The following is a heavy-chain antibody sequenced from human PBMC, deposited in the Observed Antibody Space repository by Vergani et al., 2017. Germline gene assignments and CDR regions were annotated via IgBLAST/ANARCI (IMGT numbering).Heavy chain of an antibody. CDR3: VGLPRCHCNFDL. J-gene: IGHJ2*01. CDR2: ISPDGSAT. Sequence: EVQLVESGGGLVQPGGSLRLSCAASGFSLSRFWMSWVRQAPEKGLEWVTYISPDGSATSYVYSVKGRFTISRDNTKISLSLQMSGLRVEDTAVYYCVGLPRCHCNFDLWGRGSLITVSS. D-gene: IGHD2-2*01. CDR1: GFSLSRFW. V-gene: IGHV3-7*01.